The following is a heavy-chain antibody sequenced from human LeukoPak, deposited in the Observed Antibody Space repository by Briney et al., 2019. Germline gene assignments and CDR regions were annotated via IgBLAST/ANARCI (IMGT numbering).Heavy chain of an antibody. Sequence: GGSLRLSCAASGFTFSSYDMHWVRQATGKGLEWVSAIGTAGDTYYPGSVKGRFTISRENAKNSLYLQMNSLRAGGTAVYYCARGVGSGWYDWFDPRGQGTLVTVSS. CDR2: IGTAGDT. CDR3: ARGVGSGWYDWFDP. V-gene: IGHV3-13*01. D-gene: IGHD6-19*01. J-gene: IGHJ5*02. CDR1: GFTFSSYD.